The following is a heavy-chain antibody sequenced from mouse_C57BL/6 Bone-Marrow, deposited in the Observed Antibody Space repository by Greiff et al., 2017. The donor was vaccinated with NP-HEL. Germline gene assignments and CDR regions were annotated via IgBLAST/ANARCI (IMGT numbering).Heavy chain of an antibody. CDR2: IYPRSGNT. CDR1: GYTFTRYG. D-gene: IGHD1-1*01. Sequence: QVQLQQSGAELARPGASVKLSCKASGYTFTRYGISWVKQSTGQGLEWIGEIYPRSGNTYYNEKFKGKATLTADKSSSTAYMELRSLTSEDSAVYFCARSAYYYGSSPYYAMDYWGQGTSVTVSS. V-gene: IGHV1-81*01. J-gene: IGHJ4*01. CDR3: ARSAYYYGSSPYYAMDY.